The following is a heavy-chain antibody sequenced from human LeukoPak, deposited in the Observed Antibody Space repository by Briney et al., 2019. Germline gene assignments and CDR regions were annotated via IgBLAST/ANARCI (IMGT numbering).Heavy chain of an antibody. J-gene: IGHJ4*02. D-gene: IGHD2-21*02. V-gene: IGHV3-23*01. Sequence: GGSLRLSCAASGFTFDDYGMSWVRQAPGKGLEWVSAISGSGGSTYYADSVRGRFTISRDNSKNTLYLQMNSLRAEDTAVYYCAKDRRPVVTASDYWGQGTLVTVSS. CDR1: GFTFDDYG. CDR3: AKDRRPVVTASDY. CDR2: ISGSGGST.